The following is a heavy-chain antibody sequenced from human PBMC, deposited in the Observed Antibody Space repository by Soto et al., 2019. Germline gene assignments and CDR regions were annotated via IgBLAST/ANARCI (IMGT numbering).Heavy chain of an antibody. V-gene: IGHV4-31*03. CDR1: GGSISSGGYY. Sequence: SETLSLTCTVSGGSISSGGYYWSWIRQHPGKGLEWIGYIYYSGSTYYNPSLKSRVTISVDTSKNQFSLKLSSVTAADTAVYYCARKGPVWQQLALYYFDYWGQGTLVTVSS. CDR3: ARKGPVWQQLALYYFDY. D-gene: IGHD6-13*01. J-gene: IGHJ4*02. CDR2: IYYSGST.